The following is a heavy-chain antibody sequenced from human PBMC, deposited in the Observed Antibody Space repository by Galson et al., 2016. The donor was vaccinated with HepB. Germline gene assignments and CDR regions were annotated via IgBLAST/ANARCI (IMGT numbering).Heavy chain of an antibody. CDR2: IYSGGST. Sequence: SLRLSCAASGFTVGTNSMSWVRQTPGKGLQWVSVIYSGGSTYYADPVKGRFTISRDNSKNTLYLQMNSLRAEDTAVYYCARDSRVYCSSTSCPYDYWGQGSLVTVSS. CDR1: GFTVGTNS. J-gene: IGHJ4*02. D-gene: IGHD2-2*01. V-gene: IGHV3-66*01. CDR3: ARDSRVYCSSTSCPYDY.